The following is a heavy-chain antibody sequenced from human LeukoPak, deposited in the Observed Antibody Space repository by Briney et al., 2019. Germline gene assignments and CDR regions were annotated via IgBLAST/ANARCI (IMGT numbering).Heavy chain of an antibody. CDR2: INHSGST. CDR3: ARYLRRGSWPLDY. Sequence: SETLSLTCGVSGGSFTTYYWSWIRQPPGKGLEWIGEINHSGSTNYNPSLKSRVTISVDTSKNQFSLKLSSVTAADTAVYYCARYLRRGSWPLDYWGQGTLVTVSS. J-gene: IGHJ4*02. V-gene: IGHV4-34*01. CDR1: GGSFTTYY. D-gene: IGHD6-13*01.